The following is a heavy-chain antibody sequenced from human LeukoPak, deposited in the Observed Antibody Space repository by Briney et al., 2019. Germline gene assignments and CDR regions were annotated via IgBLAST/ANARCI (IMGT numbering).Heavy chain of an antibody. D-gene: IGHD2-21*01. J-gene: IGHJ4*02. Sequence: ASVKVSCKASGYTFTSYAMHWVRQAPGQRLEWMGWINVGNGNTKYSQKFQGRVTTTRDTSASTAYMELSSLRSEDTAVYYCARGDCGGNDCYYIDYWGQGTLVTVSS. CDR2: INVGNGNT. CDR3: ARGDCGGNDCYYIDY. V-gene: IGHV1-3*01. CDR1: GYTFTSYA.